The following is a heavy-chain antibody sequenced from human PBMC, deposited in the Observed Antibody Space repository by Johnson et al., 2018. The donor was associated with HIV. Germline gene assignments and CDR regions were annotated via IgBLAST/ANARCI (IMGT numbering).Heavy chain of an antibody. CDR1: GFTFNSYG. V-gene: IGHV3-33*01. Sequence: QVQLVESGGGLVKPGRSLRLSCGASGFTFNSYGMHWVRQAPGKGLEWVAVIWYDGSNKYYADSVKGRFTISRDNSKNTLYLQVNSLRAEDAAVYYCARGSRYTYDNDDVYLLQAFDIWGQGTMVTVSS. D-gene: IGHD3-16*01. CDR3: ARGSRYTYDNDDVYLLQAFDI. CDR2: IWYDGSNK. J-gene: IGHJ3*02.